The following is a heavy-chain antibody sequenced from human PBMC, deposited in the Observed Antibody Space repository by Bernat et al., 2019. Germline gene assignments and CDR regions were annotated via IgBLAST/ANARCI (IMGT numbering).Heavy chain of an antibody. Sequence: QVQLQESGPGLVKPSETLSLTCTVSGDSISTSDYYWGWIRQPPGKGLELIGNILYSGTTYYNPSLRSRVTISVDTSKNQFSLQLTSVTAADAALYHCARLRVTGVCGRGYIDSWGQGTLVVVSS. D-gene: IGHD2-15*01. J-gene: IGHJ4*02. CDR1: GDSISTSDYY. V-gene: IGHV4-39*01. CDR3: ARLRVTGVCGRGYIDS. CDR2: ILYSGTT.